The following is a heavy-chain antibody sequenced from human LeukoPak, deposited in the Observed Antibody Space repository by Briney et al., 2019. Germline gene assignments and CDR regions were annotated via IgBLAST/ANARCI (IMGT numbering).Heavy chain of an antibody. CDR3: ARERGDGEPRGYGMDV. CDR2: IYYSGST. Sequence: SETLSLTCTVSGGSISSYYWSWIRQPPGKGLEWIGYIYYSGSTNYNPSLKSRVTLSVDTSKNQFSLKLSSVTAADTAVYYCARERGDGEPRGYGMDVWGQGTTVTVSS. D-gene: IGHD5-24*01. J-gene: IGHJ6*02. CDR1: GGSISSYY. V-gene: IGHV4-59*01.